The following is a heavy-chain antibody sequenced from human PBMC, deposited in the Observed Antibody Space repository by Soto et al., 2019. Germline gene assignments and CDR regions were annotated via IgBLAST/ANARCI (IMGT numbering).Heavy chain of an antibody. D-gene: IGHD3-22*01. Sequence: EVQLLESGGALVQPGGSLRLSCEASGFSLGRYAMSWVRQAPGKGLEWISVISASGSSVSYADSVKGRFTISKDNSEKTMFLQVNSLRFDYTAGYYCAQDYSYDSTGLVMDSWGQGTLVTVSS. CDR1: GFSLGRYA. J-gene: IGHJ4*02. CDR2: ISASGSSV. V-gene: IGHV3-23*01. CDR3: AQDYSYDSTGLVMDS.